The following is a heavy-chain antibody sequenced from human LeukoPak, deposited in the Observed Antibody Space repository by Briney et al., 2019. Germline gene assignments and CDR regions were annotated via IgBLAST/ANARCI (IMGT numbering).Heavy chain of an antibody. J-gene: IGHJ3*02. V-gene: IGHV4-39*01. CDR2: IYYSGST. CDR1: GGSISSSSYY. Sequence: SETLSLTCTVSGGSISSSSYYWGWIRQPPGKGLEWIGSIYYSGSTYYNPSLKSRVTISVDTSKNQFSLKLSSVTAADTAVYYCARLRVDDSSGYYYGSAFDIWGQGTMVTVSS. D-gene: IGHD3-22*01. CDR3: ARLRVDDSSGYYYGSAFDI.